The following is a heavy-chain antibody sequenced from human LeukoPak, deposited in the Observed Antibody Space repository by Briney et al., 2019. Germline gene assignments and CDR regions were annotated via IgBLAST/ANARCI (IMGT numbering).Heavy chain of an antibody. Sequence: PSETLSLTCTVSGGSISSYYWSWIRQPPGKGLEWIGYIYYSGSTNYNPSLKSRVTMSVDTSKNQFSLKLSSVTAADTAVYYCARDRPEGFCSSTSCYGTYYYMDVWGKGTTVTVSS. V-gene: IGHV4-59*12. CDR1: GGSISSYY. J-gene: IGHJ6*03. CDR3: ARDRPEGFCSSTSCYGTYYYMDV. CDR2: IYYSGST. D-gene: IGHD2-2*01.